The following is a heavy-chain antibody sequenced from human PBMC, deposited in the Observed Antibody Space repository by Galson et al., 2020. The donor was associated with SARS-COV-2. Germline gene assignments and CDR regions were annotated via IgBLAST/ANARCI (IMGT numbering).Heavy chain of an antibody. CDR3: ARDRGGLLWFGELPDY. CDR1: GFTFSSYA. CDR2: ISYDGSNK. J-gene: IGHJ4*02. V-gene: IGHV3-30*04. D-gene: IGHD3-10*01. Sequence: GGSLRLSCAASGFTFSSYAMHWVRQAPGKGLEWVAVISYDGSNKYYADSVKGRFTISRDNSKNTLYLQMNSLRAEDTAVYYCARDRGGLLWFGELPDYWGQGTLVTVSS.